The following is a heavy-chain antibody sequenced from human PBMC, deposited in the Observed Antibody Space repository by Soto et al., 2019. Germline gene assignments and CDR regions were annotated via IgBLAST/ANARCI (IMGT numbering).Heavy chain of an antibody. V-gene: IGHV4-30-4*01. CDR2: VYYSGST. CDR1: GGSISSGDYY. J-gene: IGHJ4*02. D-gene: IGHD3-10*01. Sequence: SETLSLTCTVSGGSISSGDYYWSWIRQPPGKGLEWIGYVYYSGSTYYNPSLKSRVTISVDTSKNQFSLKLSSVTAADTAVYYCARVGGFGATTIDYWGQGTLVTVSS. CDR3: ARVGGFGATTIDY.